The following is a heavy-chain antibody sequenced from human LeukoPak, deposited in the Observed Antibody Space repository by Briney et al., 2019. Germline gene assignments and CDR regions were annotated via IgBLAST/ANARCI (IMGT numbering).Heavy chain of an antibody. CDR1: GGTFSSYA. CDR3: ARQLERRYYCYMDV. CDR2: IIPIFATT. Sequence: SVKVSCKASGGTFSSYAISWVRHAPGQGLEWMGGIIPIFATTNYAQKFQGRVTITADESTSTAYMELSSLRSEDTAVYYCARQLERRYYCYMDVWGKGTTVTVSS. D-gene: IGHD1-1*01. V-gene: IGHV1-69*13. J-gene: IGHJ6*03.